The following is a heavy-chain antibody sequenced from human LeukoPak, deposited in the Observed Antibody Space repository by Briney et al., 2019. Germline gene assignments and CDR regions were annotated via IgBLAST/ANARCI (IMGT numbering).Heavy chain of an antibody. CDR1: GFTFSNYA. CDR3: AKVGSTVTTTFFDY. CDR2: ISGSGGST. V-gene: IGHV3-23*01. D-gene: IGHD4-17*01. Sequence: GGSLRLSCAASGFTFSNYAMTWVRQAPGKGLEWVSAISGSGGSTYYADSVKGRFTISRDNSKNTLYLQMNSLRAEDTAVYYCAKVGSTVTTTFFDYWGQGTLVTVSS. J-gene: IGHJ4*02.